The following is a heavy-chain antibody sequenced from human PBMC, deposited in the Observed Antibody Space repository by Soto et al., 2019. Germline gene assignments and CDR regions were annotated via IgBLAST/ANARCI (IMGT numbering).Heavy chain of an antibody. J-gene: IGHJ6*02. CDR2: ISGSGGST. Sequence: LRLSCAASGFTFSSYAMSWVRQAPGKGLEWVSAISGSGGSTYYADSVKGRFTISRDNSKNTLYLQMNSLRAEDTAVYYCAKASCSSWYGYGMDVWGQGTTVTVSS. CDR1: GFTFSSYA. CDR3: AKASCSSWYGYGMDV. D-gene: IGHD6-13*01. V-gene: IGHV3-23*01.